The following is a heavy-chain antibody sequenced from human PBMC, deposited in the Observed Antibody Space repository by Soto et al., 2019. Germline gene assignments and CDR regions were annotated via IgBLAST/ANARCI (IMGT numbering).Heavy chain of an antibody. V-gene: IGHV4-59*08. D-gene: IGHD3-16*01. CDR1: GGSISGHY. Sequence: QVQLQESGPGLVKPSETLSLSCNVSGGSISGHYWSWVRQTPGKGLEWIGYIYYSGSTNYNPSLKSRVTISVDTSKNHFSLRLTSVPAADTAVYYCARGPYYDLIWNYYYMDVWGKGTTVTVSS. CDR3: ARGPYYDLIWNYYYMDV. CDR2: IYYSGST. J-gene: IGHJ6*03.